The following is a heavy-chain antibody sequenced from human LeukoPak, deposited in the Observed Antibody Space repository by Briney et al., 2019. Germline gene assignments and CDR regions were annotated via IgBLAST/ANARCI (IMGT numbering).Heavy chain of an antibody. CDR2: INHSGST. CDR1: GFTFSDYY. CDR3: ARYDFWSGYYWSY. Sequence: GSLRLSCAASGFTFSDYYMRWIRQPPGKGLEWIGEINHSGSTNYNPSLKSRVTISVDTSKNQFSLKLSSVTAADTAVYYCARYDFWSGYYWSYWGQGTLVTVSS. D-gene: IGHD3-3*01. V-gene: IGHV4-34*01. J-gene: IGHJ4*02.